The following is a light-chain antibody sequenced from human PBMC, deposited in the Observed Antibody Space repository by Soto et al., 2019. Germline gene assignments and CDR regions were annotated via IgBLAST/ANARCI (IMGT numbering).Light chain of an antibody. CDR2: DAS. V-gene: IGKV3-11*01. J-gene: IGKJ4*01. CDR3: QQRSNWPPSLT. CDR1: QSVSSY. Sequence: EIVLTQSPATLSLSPGERATLSCRASQSVSSYLAWYQQKPGQAPRLLIYDASNSATGIPARFSGSGYGTDFTLTISSREPEDFAVYYCQQRSNWPPSLTFGGGTKVEIK.